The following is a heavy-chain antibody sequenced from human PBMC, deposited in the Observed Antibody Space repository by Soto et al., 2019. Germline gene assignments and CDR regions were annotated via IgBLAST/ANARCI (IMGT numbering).Heavy chain of an antibody. CDR3: ARSGSGSSNYYGMDV. CDR1: GFTFSSYG. D-gene: IGHD1-26*01. V-gene: IGHV3-30*03. J-gene: IGHJ6*02. Sequence: QVQLVESGGGVVQPGRSLRLSCAASGFTFSSYGMHWVRQAPGKGLEWVAVISYDGSNKYYADSVKGRFTISRDNSKTTLYLQMNSLRAEDTAVYYCARSGSGSSNYYGMDVWGQGTTVTVSS. CDR2: ISYDGSNK.